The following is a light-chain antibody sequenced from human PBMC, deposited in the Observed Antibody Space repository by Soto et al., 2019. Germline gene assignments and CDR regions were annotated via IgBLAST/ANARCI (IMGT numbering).Light chain of an antibody. J-gene: IGKJ1*01. CDR1: QSISGW. Sequence: DMQVTQSPSTLSASVGDRVTITCRASQSISGWLAWYQQKPGKAPNLLIYKASTLESGVPSSFSGSGSGTEFTLTISSLQPDDFATYYCQQYNNYGSWTFGQGTKVEIK. CDR3: QQYNNYGSWT. V-gene: IGKV1-5*03. CDR2: KAS.